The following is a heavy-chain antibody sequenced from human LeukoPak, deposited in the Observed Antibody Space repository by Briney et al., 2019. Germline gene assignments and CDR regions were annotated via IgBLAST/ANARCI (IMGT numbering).Heavy chain of an antibody. J-gene: IGHJ4*02. CDR1: GGSISSYY. D-gene: IGHD3-22*01. V-gene: IGHV4-59*12. Sequence: SETLSLTCTVSGGSISSYYWNRIRQPPGKGLEWIGTVYDTGSTSYNPSLKSRVTISVDTSKNQFSLKLNSVTAADTAVYFCARDPSAYYLYYFDYWGQGTLVTVSS. CDR2: VYDTGST. CDR3: ARDPSAYYLYYFDY.